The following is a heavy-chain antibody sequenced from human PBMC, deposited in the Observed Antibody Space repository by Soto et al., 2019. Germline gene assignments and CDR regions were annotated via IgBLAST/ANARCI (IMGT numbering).Heavy chain of an antibody. Sequence: GGSLRLSCAASGFTFSSYAMSWVRQAPGKGLEWVSAISGSGGSTYYADSVKGRFIISRDNSKNRLYLQMNSLRAEDTAVYYCAKDIGAIGGWYYFDYWGQGTLVTVSS. J-gene: IGHJ4*02. D-gene: IGHD6-19*01. CDR1: GFTFSSYA. CDR3: AKDIGAIGGWYYFDY. CDR2: ISGSGGST. V-gene: IGHV3-23*01.